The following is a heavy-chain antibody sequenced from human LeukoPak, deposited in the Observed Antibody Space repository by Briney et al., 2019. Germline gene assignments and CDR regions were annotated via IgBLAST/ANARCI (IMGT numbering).Heavy chain of an antibody. V-gene: IGHV1-18*01. J-gene: IGHJ4*02. Sequence: ASVKVSCKASGYTFTSYGISWVRQAPGQGLEWMGWISAYNGNTNYAQKLQGRVTMTTDTSTSTAYMELRSLRSDDTAVCYCARVRYNWNDGTFDYWGQGTLVTVSS. CDR1: GYTFTSYG. CDR3: ARVRYNWNDGTFDY. D-gene: IGHD1-20*01. CDR2: ISAYNGNT.